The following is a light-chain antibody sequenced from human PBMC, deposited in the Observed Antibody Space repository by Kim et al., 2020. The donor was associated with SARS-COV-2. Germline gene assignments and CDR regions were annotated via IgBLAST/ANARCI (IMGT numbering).Light chain of an antibody. CDR3: QQYGGSPPIT. CDR2: GAP. Sequence: DSSTFSCRASQPSRPIKLAWYQQKPGQPPRLPIFGAPTRATGVPDRFSGSGSETDFTLTISRLETEDFAVYYCQQYGGSPPITFGQGTRLEIK. V-gene: IGKV3-20*01. J-gene: IGKJ5*01. CDR1: QPSRPIK.